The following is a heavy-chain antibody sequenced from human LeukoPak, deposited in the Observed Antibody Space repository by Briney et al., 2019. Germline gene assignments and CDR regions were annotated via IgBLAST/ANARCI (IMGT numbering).Heavy chain of an antibody. CDR1: GFTFSSYA. D-gene: IGHD3-22*01. J-gene: IGHJ4*02. Sequence: QAGGSLRLSCAASGFTFSSYAMSWVRQAPGRGPEWVSAISGSGGSTYYADSVKGRFTISRDNSKNTLYLQMNSLRAEDTAVYYCAKVHRSFYYYDSSGQIDYWGQGTLVTVSS. CDR3: AKVHRSFYYYDSSGQIDY. V-gene: IGHV3-23*01. CDR2: ISGSGGST.